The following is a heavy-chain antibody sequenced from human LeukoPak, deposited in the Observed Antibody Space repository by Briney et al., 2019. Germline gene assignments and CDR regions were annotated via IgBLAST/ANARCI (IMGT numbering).Heavy chain of an antibody. CDR1: GFTVSSNN. CDR2: IYSGGAT. J-gene: IGHJ4*02. Sequence: GGSLRLSCAASGFTVSSNNMGWVRQAPGKGLEWVSVIYSGGATYYPDSVKGRFIISRDLSKNTLFLQMNDLRAEDTAVYYCAKIAVAYFDYWGQGTLVTVSP. V-gene: IGHV3-66*01. D-gene: IGHD6-19*01. CDR3: AKIAVAYFDY.